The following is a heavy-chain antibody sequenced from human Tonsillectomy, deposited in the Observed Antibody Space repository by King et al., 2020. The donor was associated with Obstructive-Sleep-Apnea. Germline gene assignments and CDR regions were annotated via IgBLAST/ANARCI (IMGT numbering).Heavy chain of an antibody. D-gene: IGHD3-10*01. J-gene: IGHJ4*02. Sequence: VQLVQSGAEVKKPGESLKISCKGSGYRFTNYWIAWVRQMPGKGLESMGIIYPDDSNTKYSPSFEGQVTISADKSISTAYLQWSSLKASDTAMYYCARPEKGDYHGSGNSYLGGEFGYWGQGTRVPVSS. CDR1: GYRFTNYW. V-gene: IGHV5-51*01. CDR2: IYPDDSNT. CDR3: ARPEKGDYHGSGNSYLGGEFGY.